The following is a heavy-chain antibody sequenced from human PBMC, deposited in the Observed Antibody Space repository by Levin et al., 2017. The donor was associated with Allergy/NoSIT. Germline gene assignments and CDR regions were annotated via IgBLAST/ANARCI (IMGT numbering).Heavy chain of an antibody. Sequence: GSLRLSCAVSGGSINNYYWSWIRQPPGKGLEWIGHIYSTGNTNYNPSLKSRVTISVDTSKNQFSLKLTTVTAADTAVYYCARLAPFYYDSAGDSDYWGHGTLVTVSP. V-gene: IGHV4-59*01. CDR3: ARLAPFYYDSAGDSDY. D-gene: IGHD3-22*01. CDR1: GGSINNYY. CDR2: IYSTGNT. J-gene: IGHJ4*01.